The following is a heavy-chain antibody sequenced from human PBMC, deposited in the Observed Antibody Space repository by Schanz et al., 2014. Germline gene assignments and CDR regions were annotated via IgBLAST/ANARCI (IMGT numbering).Heavy chain of an antibody. CDR2: MYINSGST. J-gene: IGHJ3*01. CDR1: GFTVNTNY. D-gene: IGHD5-12*01. CDR3: ARDGGRDGYNLAFDV. V-gene: IGHV3-53*01. Sequence: EVQLVESGGGLIQPGGSLRLSCAVSGFTVNTNYMSWVRQAPGKGLEWISSMYINSGSTQYADSVKGRFIISRDSSKNTLFLPMNRLRAEDPAVYFCARDGGRDGYNLAFDVWGQGTLVTVSS.